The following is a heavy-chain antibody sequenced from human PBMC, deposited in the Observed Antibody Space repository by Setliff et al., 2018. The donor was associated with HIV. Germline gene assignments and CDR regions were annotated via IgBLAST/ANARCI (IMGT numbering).Heavy chain of an antibody. J-gene: IGHJ4*02. D-gene: IGHD6-6*01. CDR1: GGSISSYY. CDR3: ARHVGYSSSSLDY. Sequence: SETLSLTCTVCGGSISSYYWSWIRQPPGKGLEWIGYIYYSGTTNYNPSLKSRVTISVDTSKNQFSLRLSSVTAADTAVYYCARHVGYSSSSLDYWGQGTLVTVSS. V-gene: IGHV4-59*08. CDR2: IYYSGTT.